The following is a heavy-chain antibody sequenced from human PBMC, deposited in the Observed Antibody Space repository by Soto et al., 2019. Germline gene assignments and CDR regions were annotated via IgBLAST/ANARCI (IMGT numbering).Heavy chain of an antibody. Sequence: SETLSLTCTVSGGSISSGDYYWSWIRQPPGKGLEWIGYIYYSGSTYYNPSLKSRVTISVDTSKNQFSLKLSSVTAADTAVYYCARASYYYDSSGHDYFDYWGQGTLVTVS. CDR3: ARASYYYDSSGHDYFDY. J-gene: IGHJ4*02. D-gene: IGHD3-22*01. CDR2: IYYSGST. V-gene: IGHV4-30-4*01. CDR1: GGSISSGDYY.